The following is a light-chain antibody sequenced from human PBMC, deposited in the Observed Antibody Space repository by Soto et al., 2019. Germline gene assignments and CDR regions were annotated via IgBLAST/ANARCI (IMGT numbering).Light chain of an antibody. V-gene: IGLV3-21*02. CDR2: DDR. CDR3: QLWDSNSDHVV. CDR1: NIGRKS. Sequence: SYELTQPPSVSVSPGQTARITCGGTNIGRKSVHWYQQKPGQAPVAVVYDDRDRPSGTPERFSGSTSANTAALTISSVEAGDEADYYCQLWDSNSDHVVFGGGTKVTVL. J-gene: IGLJ2*01.